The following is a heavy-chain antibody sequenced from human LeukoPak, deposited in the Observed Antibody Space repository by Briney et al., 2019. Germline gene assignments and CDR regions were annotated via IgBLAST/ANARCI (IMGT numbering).Heavy chain of an antibody. Sequence: GRSLRLSCAASGFTFSSYAMHWVRQAPGKGLEWVAVISYDGSNKYYADSVKGRFTISRDNFKNTLYLQMNSLRAEDTAVYYCARGKHIVVVTAIRRRDAFDIWGQGTMVTVSS. CDR2: ISYDGSNK. J-gene: IGHJ3*02. D-gene: IGHD2-21*02. CDR1: GFTFSSYA. V-gene: IGHV3-30-3*01. CDR3: ARGKHIVVVTAIRRRDAFDI.